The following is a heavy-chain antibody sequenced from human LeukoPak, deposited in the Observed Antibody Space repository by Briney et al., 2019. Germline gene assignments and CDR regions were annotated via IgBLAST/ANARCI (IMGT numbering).Heavy chain of an antibody. CDR2: IYISGST. D-gene: IGHD2-8*02. Sequence: SQTLSLTCTVSGGSISSGSYYWSWIRQPAGKGLEWIGRIYISGSTSYNPSLKSRVTISADTSKNQFSLKLSSVTAADTAVYYCARGYWFYFDYWGQGTLVTVSS. V-gene: IGHV4-61*02. CDR3: ARGYWFYFDY. CDR1: GGSISSGSYY. J-gene: IGHJ4*02.